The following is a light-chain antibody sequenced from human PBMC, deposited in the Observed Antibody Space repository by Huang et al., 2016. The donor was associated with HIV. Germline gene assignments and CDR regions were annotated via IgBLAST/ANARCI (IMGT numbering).Light chain of an antibody. J-gene: IGKJ2*01. V-gene: IGKV1-39*01. CDR1: QNIDIS. CDR2: TAS. Sequence: EIQMTQSPSSLSASVGDTVTITCRASQNIDISLNWYQQRPGKAPKLLIYTASSLQTGVPSRFSGSGSGTDFTLTIDSLQPEDFATYYCLQSYSMFWTFGQGTKLDFK. CDR3: LQSYSMFWT.